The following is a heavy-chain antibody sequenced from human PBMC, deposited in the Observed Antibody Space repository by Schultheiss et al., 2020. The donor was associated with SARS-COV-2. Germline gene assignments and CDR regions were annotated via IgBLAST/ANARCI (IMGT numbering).Heavy chain of an antibody. J-gene: IGHJ4*02. CDR2: ISWNSGTR. D-gene: IGHD1-26*01. CDR3: VGGSYYESDY. V-gene: IGHV3-9*01. CDR1: GFTFDDYA. Sequence: GGSLRLSCAASGFTFDDYAMHWVRQAPGKGLEWVSGISWNSGTRGYADSVKGRFTISRDNARNSLYLQMNSLRVEDTALYYCVGGSYYESDYWGQGTLVTVSS.